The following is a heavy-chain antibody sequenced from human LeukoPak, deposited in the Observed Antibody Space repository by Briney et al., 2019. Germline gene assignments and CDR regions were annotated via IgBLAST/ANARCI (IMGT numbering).Heavy chain of an antibody. J-gene: IGHJ4*02. CDR3: ARVRIASVIDY. Sequence: SETLSLTCTVSGGSISSSSYYWGWIRQPPGKGLEWIGSIYYSGSTYYNPSLKSRVTISVDTSKNQFSLKLSSVTAADTAAYYCARVRIASVIDYWGQGTLVTVSS. V-gene: IGHV4-39*07. CDR1: GGSISSSSYY. D-gene: IGHD6-13*01. CDR2: IYYSGST.